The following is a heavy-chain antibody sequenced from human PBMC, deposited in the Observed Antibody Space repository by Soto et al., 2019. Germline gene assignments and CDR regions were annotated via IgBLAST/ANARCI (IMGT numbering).Heavy chain of an antibody. V-gene: IGHV3-74*01. CDR3: TSGPRSTSTGTGAF. D-gene: IGHD1-1*01. J-gene: IGHJ4*02. CDR2: INDDGIST. CDR1: GFTFSMYL. Sequence: GGSLRLSCAAHGFTFSMYLMHWVRQVPGKGPEWVSRINDDGISTNYADSVKGRFTISRDNAKNTLYLQMNALRVEDTAFYYCTSGPRSTSTGTGAFWGQGTLVIVSS.